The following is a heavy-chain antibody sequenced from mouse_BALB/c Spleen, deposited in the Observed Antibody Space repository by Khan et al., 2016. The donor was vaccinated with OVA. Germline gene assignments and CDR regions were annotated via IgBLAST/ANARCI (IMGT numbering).Heavy chain of an antibody. V-gene: IGHV1-5*01. CDR3: ARGGYSSFAY. D-gene: IGHD1-3*01. J-gene: IGHJ3*01. CDR1: GYSFTSYL. Sequence: VQFQESGTVLARLGASVKMPCKAPGYSFTSYLIHWVKQRLGQGLEWIGDIYPGNSDTTYNQKFKDKAKLTAGTSANTAYMTLSSLTNEDSAVYYCARGGYSSFAYWGQGTLVTVSA. CDR2: IYPGNSDT.